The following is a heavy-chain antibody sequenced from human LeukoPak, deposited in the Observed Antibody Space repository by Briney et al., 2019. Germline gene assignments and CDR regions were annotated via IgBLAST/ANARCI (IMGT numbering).Heavy chain of an antibody. CDR3: ARGTNQLVRRGTGGRLYYFDY. V-gene: IGHV1-8*03. J-gene: IGHJ4*02. CDR1: GYTFTSYD. CDR2: MNPNSGNT. Sequence: GASVKVSCKASGYTFTSYDINWVRQATGQGLKWMGWMNPNSGNTGYAQKFQGRVTITRNTSISTAYMELSSLRSEDTAVYYCARGTNQLVRRGTGGRLYYFDYWGQGTLVTVSS. D-gene: IGHD6-6*01.